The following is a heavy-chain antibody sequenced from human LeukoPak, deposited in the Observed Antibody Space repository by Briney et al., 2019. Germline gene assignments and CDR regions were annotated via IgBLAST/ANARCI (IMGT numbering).Heavy chain of an antibody. J-gene: IGHJ4*02. CDR3: AREGSGSYVARAFDY. Sequence: ASVKVSCKASGYTFTGYYMHWVRQAPGQGLEWMGWINPNSGGTNYAQKFQGRVTMTRDTSISTAYMELSRLRSDDTAVYYCAREGSGSYVARAFDYWGQGTLVTVSS. V-gene: IGHV1-2*02. CDR1: GYTFTGYY. CDR2: INPNSGGT. D-gene: IGHD1-26*01.